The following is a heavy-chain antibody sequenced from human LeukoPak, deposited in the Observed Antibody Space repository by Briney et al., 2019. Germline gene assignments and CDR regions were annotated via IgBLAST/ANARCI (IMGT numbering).Heavy chain of an antibody. CDR3: AKDRGDYYDSSGYYDY. J-gene: IGHJ4*02. V-gene: IGHV3-9*01. D-gene: IGHD3-22*01. CDR2: ISWNSGSI. CDR1: GFTFDDYA. Sequence: GRSLRLSCAASGFTFDDYAMHWVRQAPGKGLEWVSGISWNSGSIGYADSVKGRFTISRDNAKNSLYLQMNSLRAEDTALYYCAKDRGDYYDSSGYYDYWGQGTLVTVSS.